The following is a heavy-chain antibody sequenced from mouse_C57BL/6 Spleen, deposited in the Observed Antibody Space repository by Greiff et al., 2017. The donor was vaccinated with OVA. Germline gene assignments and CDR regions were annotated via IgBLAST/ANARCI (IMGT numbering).Heavy chain of an antibody. J-gene: IGHJ4*01. CDR2: INPNNGGT. CDR1: GYTFTDSY. CDR3: ANYYGSSPYAMDY. V-gene: IGHV1-26*01. D-gene: IGHD1-1*01. Sequence: VQLQQSGPELVKPGASVKISCKASGYTFTDSYMNWVKQSPGKGLEWIGRINPNNGGTSYNQKFKGKATLTVDKTSSTASMELRSLTSEDYAVYYCANYYGSSPYAMDYWGQGTSVTVSS.